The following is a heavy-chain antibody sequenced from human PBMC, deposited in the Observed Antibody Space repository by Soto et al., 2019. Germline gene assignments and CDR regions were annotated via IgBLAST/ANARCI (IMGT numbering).Heavy chain of an antibody. CDR1: GGSISSGGYY. V-gene: IGHV4-31*03. CDR3: ARVGIVVVPAAMYLDWFDP. D-gene: IGHD2-2*01. CDR2: IYYSGST. Sequence: TSETLSLTCTVSGGSISSGGYYWSWIRQHPGKGLERIGYIYYSGSTYYNPSLKSRVTISVDTSKNQFSLKLSSVTAADTAVYYCARVGIVVVPAAMYLDWFDPWGQGTLVTVSS. J-gene: IGHJ5*02.